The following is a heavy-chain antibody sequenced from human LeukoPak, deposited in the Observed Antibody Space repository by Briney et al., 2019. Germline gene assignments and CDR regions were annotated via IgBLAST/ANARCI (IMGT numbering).Heavy chain of an antibody. V-gene: IGHV3-7*01. J-gene: IGHJ4*02. CDR3: ARFGYVAAVDV. D-gene: IGHD2-15*01. CDR2: INPAGSET. Sequence: GGSLRLSCAASGFSFSAYWMTWVRQAPGTGLEWVVNINPAGSETYYVDPVKGRFSISRDNAKNLVYLQMNSLRAEDTAVYHCARFGYVAAVDVWGQGTPVTVSS. CDR1: GFSFSAYW.